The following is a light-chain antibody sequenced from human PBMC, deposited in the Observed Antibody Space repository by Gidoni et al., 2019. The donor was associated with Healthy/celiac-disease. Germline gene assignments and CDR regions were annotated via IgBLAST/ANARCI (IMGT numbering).Light chain of an antibody. CDR3: QSYDSSNLWV. Sequence: SVSESPGKTVTISCTGSSGSIASNYVQWYQQRPGSAPTTVIYEDNQRPSGVPDRFSGSIDSSSNSASLTISGLKPEDEADYYCQSYDSSNLWVFGGGTKLTVL. J-gene: IGLJ3*02. CDR2: EDN. CDR1: SGSIASNY. V-gene: IGLV6-57*02.